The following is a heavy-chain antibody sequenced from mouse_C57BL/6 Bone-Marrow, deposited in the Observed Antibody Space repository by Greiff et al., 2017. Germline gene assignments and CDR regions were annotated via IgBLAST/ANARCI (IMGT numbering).Heavy chain of an antibody. D-gene: IGHD2-3*01. CDR1: GYTFTSYW. V-gene: IGHV1-59*01. Sequence: QVQLQQPGAELVRPGTSVKLSCKASGYTFTSYWMHWVKQRPGQGLEWIGVIDPSDSYPNYNQKFKGKATLTVDTSSSTAYMQLSSLTSEDSAVYYCARWLLPYAMDYWGQGTSVTVSS. CDR3: ARWLLPYAMDY. CDR2: IDPSDSYP. J-gene: IGHJ4*01.